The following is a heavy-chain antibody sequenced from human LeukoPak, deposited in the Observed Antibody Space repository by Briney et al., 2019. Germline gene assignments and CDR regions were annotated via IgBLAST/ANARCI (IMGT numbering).Heavy chain of an antibody. V-gene: IGHV1-69*05. J-gene: IGHJ6*03. CDR1: GYTFTSYD. D-gene: IGHD2-2*01. CDR2: IIPIFGTA. CDR3: ARGGGCSSTSCYDGPSPNPYYYYYMDV. Sequence: SVKVSCKASGYTFTSYDISWVRQAPGQGLEWMGGIIPIFGTANYAQKFQGRVTITTDESTSTAYMELSSLRSEDTAVYYCARGGGCSSTSCYDGPSPNPYYYYYMDVWGKGTTVTVSS.